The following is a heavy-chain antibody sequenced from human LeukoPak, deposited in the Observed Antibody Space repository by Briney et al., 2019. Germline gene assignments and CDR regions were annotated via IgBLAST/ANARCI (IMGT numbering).Heavy chain of an antibody. Sequence: SETLSLTCTVSGGSISSGDYYWSWIRQHPGKGLEWIGYIYYSGSTYYNPSLKSRVTISVDTSKNQFSLKLSSVTAADTAVYYCARVRGHYDILTGYHTTGWFDPWGQGTLVTVSS. CDR1: GGSISSGDYY. CDR2: IYYSGST. CDR3: ARVRGHYDILTGYHTTGWFDP. V-gene: IGHV4-30-4*02. J-gene: IGHJ5*02. D-gene: IGHD3-9*01.